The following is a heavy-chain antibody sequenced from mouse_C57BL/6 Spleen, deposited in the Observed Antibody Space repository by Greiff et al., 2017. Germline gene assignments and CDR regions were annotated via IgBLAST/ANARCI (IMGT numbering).Heavy chain of an antibody. CDR3: ARGVTTVVAYYFDY. D-gene: IGHD1-1*01. V-gene: IGHV1-69*01. CDR1: GYTFTSYW. Sequence: QVQLQQPGAELVMPGASVKLSCKASGYTFTSYWMHWVKQRPGQGLEWIGEIDPSDSYTNYNQKFNGKSPLTVDKSSSTAYMQLSSLTSEDSAVDYCARGVTTVVAYYFDYWGQGTTLTVSS. CDR2: IDPSDSYT. J-gene: IGHJ2*01.